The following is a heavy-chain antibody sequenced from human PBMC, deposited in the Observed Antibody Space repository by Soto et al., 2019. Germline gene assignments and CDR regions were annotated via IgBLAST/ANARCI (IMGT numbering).Heavy chain of an antibody. J-gene: IGHJ4*02. D-gene: IGHD6-13*01. CDR2: IWYDGSNK. CDR1: GFTFSSYG. V-gene: IGHV3-33*01. CDR3: ARKGDSGWYDFDY. Sequence: GGSLRLSCAASGFTFSSYGMHWVRQAPGKGLEWVAVIWYDGSNKYYADSVKGRFTISRDNSKNTLYLQMNSLRAEDTAVYYCARKGDSGWYDFDYWGQGTLVTVSS.